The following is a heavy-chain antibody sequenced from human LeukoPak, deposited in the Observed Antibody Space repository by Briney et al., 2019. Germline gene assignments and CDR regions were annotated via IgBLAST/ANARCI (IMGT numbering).Heavy chain of an antibody. CDR2: ISDNGYNT. D-gene: IGHD6-19*01. J-gene: IGHJ4*02. Sequence: GGSLRLSCAASGFTFSSYAMSWVRQAPGKGLEWVSSISDNGYNTYYADSVKGRFTVSRDNSKNTLYLHMNSLRAEGTAIYYCVKGGEQWLVVDYWGQGTLVTVSS. V-gene: IGHV3-23*01. CDR3: VKGGEQWLVVDY. CDR1: GFTFSSYA.